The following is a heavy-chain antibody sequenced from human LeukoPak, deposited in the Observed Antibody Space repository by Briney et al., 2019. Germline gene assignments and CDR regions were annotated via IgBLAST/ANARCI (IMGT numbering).Heavy chain of an antibody. CDR2: MNPNSGNT. D-gene: IGHD1-26*01. CDR1: GYTFTSYD. Sequence: GASVKVSCKASGYTFTSYDINWVRQATGQGLEWMGWMNPNSGNTGYAQKFQGRVTMTRNTSISTAYMELSSLRSDDTAVYYCARLAGYKWELKRAFHFDYWGQGTLVTVSS. J-gene: IGHJ4*02. V-gene: IGHV1-8*01. CDR3: ARLAGYKWELKRAFHFDY.